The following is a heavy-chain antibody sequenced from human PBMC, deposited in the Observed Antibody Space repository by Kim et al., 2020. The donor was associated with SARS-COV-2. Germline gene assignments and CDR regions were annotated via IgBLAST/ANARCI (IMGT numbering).Heavy chain of an antibody. Sequence: YYADSVKGRFTSSRDNSKNTLYLQMNSLRAEDTAVYYCAKGSGSYFGFDYWGQGTLVTVSS. V-gene: IGHV3-23*01. CDR3: AKGSGSYFGFDY. J-gene: IGHJ4*02. D-gene: IGHD1-26*01.